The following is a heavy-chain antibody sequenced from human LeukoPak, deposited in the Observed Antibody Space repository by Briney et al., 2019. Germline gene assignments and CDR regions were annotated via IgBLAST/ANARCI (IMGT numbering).Heavy chain of an antibody. CDR3: AAADFAKDIVVVPAASLP. D-gene: IGHD2-2*01. Sequence: GESLRISCKGSGYSFTSYWISWVRQMPGKGLEWRGRIDPSDSYTNYSPSFQGHVTISADKSISTAYLQWISLKASDTAMYYCAAADFAKDIVVVPAASLPWGQGTLVSVSS. CDR1: GYSFTSYW. CDR2: IDPSDSYT. J-gene: IGHJ5*02. V-gene: IGHV5-10-1*01.